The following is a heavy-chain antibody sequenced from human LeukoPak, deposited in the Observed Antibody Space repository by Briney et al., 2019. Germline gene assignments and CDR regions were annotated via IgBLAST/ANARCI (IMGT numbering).Heavy chain of an antibody. V-gene: IGHV4-39*07. J-gene: IGHJ4*02. CDR1: GGSISSSTLY. Sequence: MASETLTLTCTVSGGSISSSTLYWGWIRQPPGKGLEWIGEINHSGSTNYNPSLKSRVTISVDTSKNQFSLKLSSVTAADTAVYYCARGPSPVWLLFPKPYYFDYWGQGTLVTVSS. D-gene: IGHD3-3*01. CDR3: ARGPSPVWLLFPKPYYFDY. CDR2: INHSGST.